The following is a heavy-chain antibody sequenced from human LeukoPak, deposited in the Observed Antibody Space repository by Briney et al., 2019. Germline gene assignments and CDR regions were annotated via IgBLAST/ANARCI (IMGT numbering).Heavy chain of an antibody. V-gene: IGHV4-59*08. CDR1: GGSISSYY. CDR3: ARHHQGAVAAFEV. J-gene: IGHJ3*01. Sequence: SETLSLTCTVSGGSISSYYWSWIRQPPGKGLEWIGYIYYSGSTNCNPSLKSRVTISVDTSKNQFSLKLSSVTAADTAVYYCARHHQGAVAAFEVWGQGTMVTVSS. CDR2: IYYSGST. D-gene: IGHD4-23*01.